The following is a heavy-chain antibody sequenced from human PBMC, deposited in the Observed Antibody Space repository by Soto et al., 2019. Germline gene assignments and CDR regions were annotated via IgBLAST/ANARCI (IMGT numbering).Heavy chain of an antibody. J-gene: IGHJ4*02. CDR2: IWTSGST. D-gene: IGHD3-16*01. CDR1: GDSMRKYY. V-gene: IGHV4-4*07. Sequence: QVQLQESGPGLVKPSETLSLTCNVSGDSMRKYYWSWVRKPAGKGLEWIGRIWTSGSTNYNPSLKSRVTMSIDTSNKHFSLALKSGTAADTAVYYCARTVGAAYYFDFWGQGVLVTVSS. CDR3: ARTVGAAYYFDF.